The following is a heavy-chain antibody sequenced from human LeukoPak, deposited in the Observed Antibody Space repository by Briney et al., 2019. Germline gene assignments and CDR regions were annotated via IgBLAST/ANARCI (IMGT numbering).Heavy chain of an antibody. Sequence: PSETLSLTCSVSGVSIGSGSNYWGWIRQPPGKTLEWIGSIYSSGNTYYNPSLKSRVIILIDTAKNHFSLNLSSVTAADTAVYYCARSDGYGLVGIWGQGTMVTVSS. CDR2: IYSSGNT. CDR1: GVSIGSGSNY. D-gene: IGHD3-10*01. CDR3: ARSDGYGLVGI. J-gene: IGHJ3*02. V-gene: IGHV4-39*07.